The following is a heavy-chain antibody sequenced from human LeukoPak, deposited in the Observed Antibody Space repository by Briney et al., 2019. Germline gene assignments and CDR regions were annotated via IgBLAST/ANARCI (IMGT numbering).Heavy chain of an antibody. V-gene: IGHV4-59*08. CDR2: IYYSGST. J-gene: IGHJ4*02. CDR1: GGSISSYY. D-gene: IGHD6-6*01. CDR3: ASQYSSYSYYFDY. Sequence: SETLSLTCTVSGGSISSYYWSWIRQPPGKGLEWIGYIYYSGSTNYNPSLKSRVTISVDTSKNQFSLKLSSVTAADTAVYYCASQYSSYSYYFDYWGQGTLVTVSS.